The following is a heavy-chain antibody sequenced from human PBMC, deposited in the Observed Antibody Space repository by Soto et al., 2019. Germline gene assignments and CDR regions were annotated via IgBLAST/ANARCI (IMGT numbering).Heavy chain of an antibody. V-gene: IGHV3-23*01. J-gene: IGHJ6*02. CDR3: AKGDTAMRDYYYGMDV. CDR1: GFTFGSYA. CDR2: ISGSGGST. D-gene: IGHD5-18*01. Sequence: GGSLRLSCAASGFTFGSYAMSWVRQAPGKGLEWVSAISGSGGSTYYADSVKGRFTISRDNSKNTLYLQMNSLRAEDTAVYYRAKGDTAMRDYYYGMDVWGQGTTVTV.